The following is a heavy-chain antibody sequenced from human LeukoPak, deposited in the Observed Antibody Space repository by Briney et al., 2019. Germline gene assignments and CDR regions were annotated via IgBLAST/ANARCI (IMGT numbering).Heavy chain of an antibody. CDR3: ARDRGYDYVWGSHYFDY. Sequence: GGSLRLSCAASGFTFSSYAMSWVCQAPGKGLEWVSAISGSGGSTYYADSVKGRFTISRDNSKNTLYLQMNSPRAEDTAVYYCARDRGYDYVWGSHYFDYWGQGTLVTVSS. D-gene: IGHD3-16*01. J-gene: IGHJ4*02. CDR1: GFTFSSYA. V-gene: IGHV3-23*01. CDR2: ISGSGGST.